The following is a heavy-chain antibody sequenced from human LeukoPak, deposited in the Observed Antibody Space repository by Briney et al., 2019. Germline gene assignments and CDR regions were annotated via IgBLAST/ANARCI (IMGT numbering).Heavy chain of an antibody. CDR1: GFTFSSYA. D-gene: IGHD6-19*01. CDR3: ATPEKQWHIFDY. V-gene: IGHV3-30*04. CDR2: ISFDGSNK. J-gene: IGHJ4*02. Sequence: GRSLRLSCAASGFTFSSYAMQWVRQAPGKGLEWVAVISFDGSNKYYAESVKGRFTISRDNSKNTLYLQMNSLRAEDTAVYYCATPEKQWHIFDYWGQGTLVTVSS.